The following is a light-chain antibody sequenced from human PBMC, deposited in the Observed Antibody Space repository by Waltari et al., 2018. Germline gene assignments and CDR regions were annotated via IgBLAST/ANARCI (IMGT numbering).Light chain of an antibody. CDR1: QSVGRA. V-gene: IGKV3-20*01. CDR2: DAS. Sequence: EIVLTQSPGTLALSPGERATLSCRASQSVGRALAWYQQKPGQAPRLLIYDASSRATGISDKFSGSGSGTDFSLTISRMEPEDFAVYFCQMYVRLPVTFGQGTKVEVK. CDR3: QMYVRLPVT. J-gene: IGKJ1*01.